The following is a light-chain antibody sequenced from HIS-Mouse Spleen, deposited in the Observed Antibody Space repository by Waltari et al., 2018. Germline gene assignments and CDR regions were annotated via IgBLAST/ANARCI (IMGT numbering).Light chain of an antibody. CDR3: QAWDSSYSV. J-gene: IGLJ2*01. CDR2: HDS. CDR1: KVGAKD. Sequence: SYDLTQPPSVSVSPGQTASITCSAAKVGAKDACCYQQKPGQSPVLVLYHDSKRPSGIPERFSGSNSGNTATLTISGTQAMDEADYYCQAWDSSYSVFGGGTKLTVL. V-gene: IGLV3-1*01.